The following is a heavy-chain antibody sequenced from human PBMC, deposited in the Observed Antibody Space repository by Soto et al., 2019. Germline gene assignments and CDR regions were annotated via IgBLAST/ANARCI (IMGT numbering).Heavy chain of an antibody. CDR2: LYYTGTT. V-gene: IGHV4-39*01. CDR1: GVSIGSSSYY. J-gene: IGHJ5*02. Sequence: SETLSLTCSVSGVSIGSSSYYFGWIRQPPGKGLEWIGSLYYTGTTNYNSSLKSRVTISADKSQNRFSLRLSSVTAADTAVYYCGAYCSRTTCYDWFDPWGQGTLVTVSS. D-gene: IGHD2-2*01. CDR3: GAYCSRTTCYDWFDP.